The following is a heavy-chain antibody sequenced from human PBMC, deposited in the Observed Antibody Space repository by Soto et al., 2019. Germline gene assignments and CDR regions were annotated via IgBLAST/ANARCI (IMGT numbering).Heavy chain of an antibody. Sequence: QVQLVQSGAEVKKPGASVKVSCKASGYTFTSYDINWVRQATGQGLESMGWLNPNSGNTAYAQKFQGRVTLTRNTSISTAYMELSSLRSEDTAVYYCARGNEYGGNFDYWGQGTLVTVSS. CDR2: LNPNSGNT. V-gene: IGHV1-8*01. D-gene: IGHD2-15*01. CDR1: GYTFTSYD. CDR3: ARGNEYGGNFDY. J-gene: IGHJ4*02.